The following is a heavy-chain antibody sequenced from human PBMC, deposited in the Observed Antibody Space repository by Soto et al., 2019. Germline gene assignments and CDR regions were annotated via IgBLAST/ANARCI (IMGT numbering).Heavy chain of an antibody. J-gene: IGHJ4*02. D-gene: IGHD5-12*01. CDR3: ARDLLRYSGYDYDDY. Sequence: QVQLVESGGGLVKPGGSLRLSCAASGFTFSDYYMSWIRQAPGKGLEWVSYISSSSTYTNYADSVKGRFTISRDNAKTSLSLQMTSLRAEDPAVDYCARDLLRYSGYDYDDYWGQGTLVTVSS. V-gene: IGHV3-11*05. CDR2: ISSSSTYT. CDR1: GFTFSDYY.